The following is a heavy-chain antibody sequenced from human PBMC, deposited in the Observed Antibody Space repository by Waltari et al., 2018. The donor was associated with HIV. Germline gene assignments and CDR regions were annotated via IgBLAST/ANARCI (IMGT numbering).Heavy chain of an antibody. Sequence: QVQLVESGGGVVQPGRSLRLSCAASGFTFSSYGMHWVRQAPGKGLEWVAVIWYDGSNKYYADSVKRRFTISRDNSKNTLYLQMNSLRAEDTAVYYCARENGFRSRDAFDIWGQGTMVTVSS. CDR2: IWYDGSNK. V-gene: IGHV3-33*01. CDR3: ARENGFRSRDAFDI. J-gene: IGHJ3*02. D-gene: IGHD2-8*01. CDR1: GFTFSSYG.